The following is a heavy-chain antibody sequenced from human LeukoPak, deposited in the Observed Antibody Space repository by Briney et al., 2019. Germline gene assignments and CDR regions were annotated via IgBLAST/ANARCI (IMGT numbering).Heavy chain of an antibody. CDR1: GFTFSSYS. CDR3: ARITNRNYFDL. CDR2: ISSSSSYI. D-gene: IGHD2-2*01. J-gene: IGHJ4*02. V-gene: IGHV3-21*01. Sequence: GRSLRLSCAASGFTFSSYSMNWVRQAPGKGLEWVSSISSSSSYIYYADSVKGRFTISRDNAKNSLYLQMNSLRAEDTAVYYCARITNRNYFDLWGQGTLVTVSS.